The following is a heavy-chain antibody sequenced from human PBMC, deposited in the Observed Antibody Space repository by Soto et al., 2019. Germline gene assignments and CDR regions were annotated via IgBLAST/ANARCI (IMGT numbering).Heavy chain of an antibody. D-gene: IGHD1-26*01. CDR3: ARDSGSGSYRDWFDP. J-gene: IGHJ5*02. CDR2: INPNSGGT. CDR1: GYTFTGYY. V-gene: IGHV1-2*04. Sequence: GASVKVSCKASGYTFTGYYMHWVRQAPGQGLEWMGWINPNSGGTNYAQKFQGWVTMTRDTSISTAYMELCRLRSDDTAVYYCARDSGSGSYRDWFDPWGQGTLVTVSS.